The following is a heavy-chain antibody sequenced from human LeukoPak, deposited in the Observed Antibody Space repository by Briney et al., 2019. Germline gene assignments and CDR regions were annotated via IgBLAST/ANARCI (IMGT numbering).Heavy chain of an antibody. CDR3: ARTIAYRGGDCYSDAFDI. Sequence: ASVKVSCKASGYTFTSYDINWVRQATGQGLEWMGWMNPNSGNTGYAQKFQGRVTITRNTSISTAYMELSSLRSEDTAVYYCARTIAYRGGDCYSDAFDIWGQGTMVTISS. D-gene: IGHD2-21*02. CDR2: MNPNSGNT. CDR1: GYTFTSYD. J-gene: IGHJ3*02. V-gene: IGHV1-8*03.